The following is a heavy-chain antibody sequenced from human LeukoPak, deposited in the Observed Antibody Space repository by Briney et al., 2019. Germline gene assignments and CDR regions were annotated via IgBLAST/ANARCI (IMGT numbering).Heavy chain of an antibody. J-gene: IGHJ6*02. CDR2: INHSGST. Sequence: SETLSLACAVYGGSFSGYYWSWIRQPPGKGLEWIGEINHSGSTNYNPSLKSRVTISVDTSKNQFSLKLSSVTAADTAVYYCARAKYLYCSSTSCYGGYYYYGMDVWGQGTTVTVSS. CDR3: ARAKYLYCSSTSCYGGYYYYGMDV. D-gene: IGHD2-2*01. CDR1: GGSFSGYY. V-gene: IGHV4-34*01.